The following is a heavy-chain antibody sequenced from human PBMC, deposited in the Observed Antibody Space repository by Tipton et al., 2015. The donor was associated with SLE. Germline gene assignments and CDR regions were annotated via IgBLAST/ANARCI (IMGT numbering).Heavy chain of an antibody. CDR2: INPNSGGT. CDR3: ARTDTPGDAFDI. V-gene: IGHV1-2*06. D-gene: IGHD5-18*01. J-gene: IGHJ3*02. Sequence: QSGPEVKKPGASVKVSCKASGYTFTGYYMHWVRQAPGQGLEWMGRINPNSGGTNYAQKFQGRVTMTRDTSISTAYMELSRLRSDDTAVYYCARTDTPGDAFDIWGQGTMVTVSS. CDR1: GYTFTGYY.